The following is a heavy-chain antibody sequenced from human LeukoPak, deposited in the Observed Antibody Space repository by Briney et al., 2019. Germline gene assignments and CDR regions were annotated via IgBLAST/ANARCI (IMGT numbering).Heavy chain of an antibody. V-gene: IGHV3-48*03. CDR1: GFTFSSYE. Sequence: GGSLRLSCAASGFTFSSYEMNWVRQAPGQGLEWVSYISSSGRTIYYADSVKGRFTISRDNAKNSLYLQMNSLRAEDTAVYYCARDSGGGDTAIWGPYYFDYWGQGTLVTVSS. J-gene: IGHJ4*02. CDR2: ISSSGRTI. D-gene: IGHD5-18*01. CDR3: ARDSGGGDTAIWGPYYFDY.